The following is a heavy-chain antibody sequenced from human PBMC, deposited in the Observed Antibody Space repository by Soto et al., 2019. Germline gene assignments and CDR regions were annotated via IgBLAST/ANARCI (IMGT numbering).Heavy chain of an antibody. Sequence: QVQLVQSGAEVKKPGSSVKVSCKASGGTFSSYTISWVRQAPGQGLEWMGRIIPILGIANYAQKLQGRVTXXAXNXRSAAYKELRSLRSEDTAVYYCARLLAVAFRYGMDVWGQGTTVTVSS. J-gene: IGHJ6*02. CDR1: GGTFSSYT. V-gene: IGHV1-69*02. D-gene: IGHD6-19*01. CDR3: ARLLAVAFRYGMDV. CDR2: IIPILGIA.